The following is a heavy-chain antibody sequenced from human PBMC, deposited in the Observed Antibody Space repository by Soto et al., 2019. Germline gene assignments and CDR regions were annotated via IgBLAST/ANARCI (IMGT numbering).Heavy chain of an antibody. CDR2: INPSGGNT. J-gene: IGHJ4*02. D-gene: IGHD3-16*01. Sequence: ASVKVSCKASGYTCLSFDMHWVRQAPGQGLEWMGVINPSGGNTVYAQKFLGRVTMTRDTSTNTVYMELSSLRFEDTAVYYCARLATLNPPYYFDYWGQGTQVTVSS. V-gene: IGHV1-46*01. CDR1: GYTCLSFD. CDR3: ARLATLNPPYYFDY.